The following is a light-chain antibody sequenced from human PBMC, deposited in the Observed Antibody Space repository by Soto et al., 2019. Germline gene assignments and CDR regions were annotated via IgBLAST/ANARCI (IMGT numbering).Light chain of an antibody. CDR1: QSISSY. CDR3: QQYNSYPIT. J-gene: IGKJ5*01. V-gene: IGKV1-5*03. Sequence: DIQMTQSLSSMAASVGDRVTITCRASQSISSYLNWYQQKPGKAPKLVIYKASSLESGVPSRFSGSGSGTEFTLTISSLQPDDVATYYCQQYNSYPITFGQGTRLENK. CDR2: KAS.